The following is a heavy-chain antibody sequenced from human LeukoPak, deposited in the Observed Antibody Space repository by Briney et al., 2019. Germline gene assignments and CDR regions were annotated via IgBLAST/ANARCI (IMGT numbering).Heavy chain of an antibody. V-gene: IGHV4-59*12. CDR2: IYYSGST. CDR1: GGSISSYY. Sequence: SETLSLTCTVSGGSISSYYWSWIRQPPGKGLEWIGYIYYSGSTNYNPSLKSRVTISVDRSKNQFSLKLSSVTAADTAVYYCARRGAAAGTDYYYMDVWGKGTTVTVSS. J-gene: IGHJ6*03. D-gene: IGHD6-13*01. CDR3: ARRGAAAGTDYYYMDV.